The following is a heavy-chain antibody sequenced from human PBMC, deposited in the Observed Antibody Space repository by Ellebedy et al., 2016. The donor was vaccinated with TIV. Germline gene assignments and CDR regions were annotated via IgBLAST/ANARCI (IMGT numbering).Heavy chain of an antibody. CDR2: ISYDGSNK. V-gene: IGHV3-30-3*01. D-gene: IGHD4-17*01. CDR3: ARAGMTTVTFYYYYGMDV. Sequence: GESLKISXAASGFTFSSYAMHWVRQAPGKGLEWVAVISYDGSNKYYADSVKGRFTISRDNSKNTLYLQMNSLRAEDTAVYYCARAGMTTVTFYYYYGMDVWGQGTTVTVSS. J-gene: IGHJ6*02. CDR1: GFTFSSYA.